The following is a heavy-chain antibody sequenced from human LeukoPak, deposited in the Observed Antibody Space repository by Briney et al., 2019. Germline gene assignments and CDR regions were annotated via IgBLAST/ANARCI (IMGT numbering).Heavy chain of an antibody. Sequence: RSGRSLRLSCAASGFTFSSYSMNWVRQAPGKGLEWVSSISSSSSYIYYADSVKGRFTISRDNAKNSLYLQMNSLRAEDTAVYYCARDLEGATKDHPGPNDYWGQGTLVTVSS. CDR2: ISSSSSYI. D-gene: IGHD1-26*01. V-gene: IGHV3-21*01. J-gene: IGHJ4*02. CDR1: GFTFSSYS. CDR3: ARDLEGATKDHPGPNDY.